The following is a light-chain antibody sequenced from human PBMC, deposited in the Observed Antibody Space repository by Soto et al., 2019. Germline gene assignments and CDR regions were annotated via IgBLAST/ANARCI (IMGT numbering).Light chain of an antibody. CDR3: CSFTSRGTYV. CDR1: SSDIGDNDF. V-gene: IGLV2-14*01. CDR2: TVN. Sequence: QSALTQPASVSASPGQSITISCTGTSSDIGDNDFVSWHHQRPGEAPKLLIYTVNSRPSGVSHRFYGCKSGNTASLTISGLQAEDEADYYCCSFTSRGTYVFGTGTKLTVL. J-gene: IGLJ1*01.